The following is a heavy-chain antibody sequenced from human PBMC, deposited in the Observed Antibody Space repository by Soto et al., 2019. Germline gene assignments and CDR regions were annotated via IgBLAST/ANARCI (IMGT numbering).Heavy chain of an antibody. CDR2: ISYDGSNK. CDR1: GFTFSSYG. J-gene: IGHJ5*02. Sequence: QVQLVESGGGMVQPGRSLRLSCAASGFTFSSYGMHWVRQAPGKGLEWVAVISYDGSNKYYADSVKGRFTISRDNSKNTLYLQMNSLRAEDTAVYYCAKDFYGGVVVVAATTWGQGTLVTVSS. CDR3: AKDFYGGVVVVAATT. V-gene: IGHV3-30*18. D-gene: IGHD2-15*01.